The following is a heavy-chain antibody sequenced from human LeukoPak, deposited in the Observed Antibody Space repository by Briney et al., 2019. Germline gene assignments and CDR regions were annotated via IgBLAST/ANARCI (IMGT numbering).Heavy chain of an antibody. D-gene: IGHD3-10*01. J-gene: IGHJ4*02. CDR3: ASLVDYYGSGSHAPSDY. V-gene: IGHV1-2*02. Sequence: ASVTVSCKASGYTFTGCFMHWVRQAPGKGLEWVGWINHNSCDTNFVHKFQGRVTITRDTSISTAYMELTRLRSVDTAVYYCASLVDYYGSGSHAPSDYWGQGTLVTVSS. CDR1: GYTFTGCF. CDR2: INHNSCDT.